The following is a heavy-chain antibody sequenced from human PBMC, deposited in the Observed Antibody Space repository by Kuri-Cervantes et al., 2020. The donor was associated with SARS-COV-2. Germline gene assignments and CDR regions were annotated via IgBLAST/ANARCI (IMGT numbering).Heavy chain of an antibody. Sequence: ASVKVSCKASGYTFTSYYMHWVRQAPGQGLEWMGIINPSGGSTSYAQKFQGRVTMTRDTSTSTAYMELSRLRSDDTAVYYCARGNFPPYDFWSGYYTYYFDYWGQGTLVTVSS. D-gene: IGHD3-3*01. J-gene: IGHJ4*02. CDR2: INPSGGST. V-gene: IGHV1-46*01. CDR1: GYTFTSYY. CDR3: ARGNFPPYDFWSGYYTYYFDY.